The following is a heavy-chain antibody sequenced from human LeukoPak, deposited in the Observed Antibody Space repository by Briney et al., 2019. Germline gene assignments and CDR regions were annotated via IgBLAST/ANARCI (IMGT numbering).Heavy chain of an antibody. J-gene: IGHJ3*02. V-gene: IGHV4-59*08. Sequence: SETLSLTCTVPGGSISGHYWSWIRQPPGKALEWIGYIHYSGNTHHNPSLTSRIRMSVDTSKNQFSLKLTSVTAADTAVYYCARHGLWFGESHAFDIWGQGTMVTVSS. CDR3: ARHGLWFGESHAFDI. CDR2: IHYSGNT. D-gene: IGHD3-10*01. CDR1: GGSISGHY.